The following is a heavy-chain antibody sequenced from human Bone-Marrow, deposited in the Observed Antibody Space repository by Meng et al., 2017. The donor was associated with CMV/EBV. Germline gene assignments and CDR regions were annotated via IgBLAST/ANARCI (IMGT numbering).Heavy chain of an antibody. CDR1: GYSFTTYR. CDR3: ARDSVHGGNSFLDF. Sequence: ASVKVSCKASGYSFTTYRIHWVRQGPSQRLEWMGWISPDTGDGDSARNFQGRVTMTRDTSISTAYLELRSLRSDDTAVYYCARDSVHGGNSFLDFWGHGTLVTVSS. CDR2: ISPDTGDG. D-gene: IGHD4-23*01. J-gene: IGHJ4*01. V-gene: IGHV1-2*02.